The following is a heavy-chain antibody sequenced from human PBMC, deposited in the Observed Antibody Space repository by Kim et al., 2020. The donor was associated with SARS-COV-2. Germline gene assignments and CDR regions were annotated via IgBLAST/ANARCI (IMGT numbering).Heavy chain of an antibody. V-gene: IGHV3-23*01. CDR1: GLTFRSQG. CDR3: VTSGRSSGGYEY. D-gene: IGHD1-26*01. CDR2: ISSSGGAT. J-gene: IGHJ4*02. Sequence: GGSLRLSCAASGLTFRSQGMTWVRQAPGKGLEWVSGISSSGGATYYADSVKGRFTISRDNSKNMVYLQLNSLRVDDTAVYYCVTSGRSSGGYEYWGQGTLVTVSS.